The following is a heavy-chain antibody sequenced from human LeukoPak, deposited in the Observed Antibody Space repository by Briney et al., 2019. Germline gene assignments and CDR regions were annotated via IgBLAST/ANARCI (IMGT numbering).Heavy chain of an antibody. CDR3: ARDSGYYDSSGYSLFDY. CDR1: GYTFTSYG. V-gene: IGHV1-18*01. Sequence: GASVKVSCKASGYTFTSYGISWVRQAPGQGLEWMGWISAYNGNTNYAQKLQGRVTMTTDTSTSTAYMELRSLRSDDTAVYYCARDSGYYDSSGYSLFDYWGQGTLVTVSS. J-gene: IGHJ4*02. D-gene: IGHD3-22*01. CDR2: ISAYNGNT.